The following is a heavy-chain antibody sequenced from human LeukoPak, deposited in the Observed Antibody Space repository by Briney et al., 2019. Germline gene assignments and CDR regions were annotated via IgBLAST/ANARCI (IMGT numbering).Heavy chain of an antibody. V-gene: IGHV3-48*04. CDR1: GFTLSHFG. CDR3: ATTHYASSSASHY. J-gene: IGHJ4*02. CDR2: ISSSSTTI. D-gene: IGHD3-3*01. Sequence: QPGGSLRLSCAASGFTLSHFGMNWVRQAPGKGLEWISYISSSSTTIYYADSVKGRFAISRDNAKNSLSLQMNSLRAEDTAVHSCATTHYASSSASHYWSQRTLATVHS.